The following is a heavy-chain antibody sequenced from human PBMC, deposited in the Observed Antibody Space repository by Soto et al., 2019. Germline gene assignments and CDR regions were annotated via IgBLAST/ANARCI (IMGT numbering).Heavy chain of an antibody. CDR3: GRELTGRGAFAI. J-gene: IGHJ3*02. Sequence: QVQLVQSGAEVKKPGASVKVSCKSSGYTFTSYDINWVRQATGQGLEWMGWMNPNRGNTDYAQKSQGRVTMNRNTSISTAYMELSSLRSEETAVYDCGRELTGRGAFAIWGQGTMVTVSS. D-gene: IGHD1-20*01. CDR1: GYTFTSYD. CDR2: MNPNRGNT. V-gene: IGHV1-8*01.